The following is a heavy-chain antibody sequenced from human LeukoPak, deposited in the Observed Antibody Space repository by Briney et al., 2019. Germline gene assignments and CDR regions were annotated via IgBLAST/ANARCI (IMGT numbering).Heavy chain of an antibody. CDR3: ARDFMATITDY. Sequence: GGSLRLSCAASGFTVSSNYMTWVRQAPGKGLEWVSVIYSGGTTYYADSVKGRFTISRDHSKNTLYLQMNSLRADDTAVYYCARDFMATITDYWGQGTLVTVSS. CDR1: GFTVSSNY. J-gene: IGHJ4*02. D-gene: IGHD5-24*01. CDR2: IYSGGTT. V-gene: IGHV3-66*01.